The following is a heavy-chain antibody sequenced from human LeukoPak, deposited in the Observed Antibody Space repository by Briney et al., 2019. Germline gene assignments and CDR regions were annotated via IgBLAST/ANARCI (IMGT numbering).Heavy chain of an antibody. Sequence: GESLRLSCAASGFSFSHYGMHWVRQAPGKGLEWVAFIRYDGSNKYYADSVKGRFTISRDNSKNTLYLQMNSLRAEDTAVYYCARNLYYDILTGYYPGAFDIWGQGTMVTVSS. CDR1: GFSFSHYG. J-gene: IGHJ3*02. CDR2: IRYDGSNK. CDR3: ARNLYYDILTGYYPGAFDI. D-gene: IGHD3-9*01. V-gene: IGHV3-30*02.